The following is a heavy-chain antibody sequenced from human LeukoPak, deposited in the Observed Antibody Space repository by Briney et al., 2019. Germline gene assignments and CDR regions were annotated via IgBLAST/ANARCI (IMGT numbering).Heavy chain of an antibody. Sequence: SETLSLICTVSGGSISSYYWIWIRQPPGKGLEWIGYIYYSGSTNYNPSLKSRVTISVDTSKNQFSLKLSSVTPADTAVYYCARALTSVSGYYPPWGYYYYMDVWGKGTTVTISS. V-gene: IGHV4-59*01. D-gene: IGHD3-22*01. CDR1: GGSISSYY. J-gene: IGHJ6*03. CDR2: IYYSGST. CDR3: ARALTSVSGYYPPWGYYYYMDV.